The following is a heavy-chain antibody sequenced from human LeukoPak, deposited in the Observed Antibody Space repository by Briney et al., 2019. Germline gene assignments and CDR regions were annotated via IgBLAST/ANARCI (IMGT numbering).Heavy chain of an antibody. Sequence: ASVKVSCKASGGTFSSYAISWVRQAPGQGLEWMGWINPNSGGTNYAQKFQGRVTMTRDTSISTAYMELSRLRSDDTAVYYCATITIFGVGTTNWFDPWGQGTLVTVTS. D-gene: IGHD3-3*01. CDR2: INPNSGGT. V-gene: IGHV1-2*02. CDR3: ATITIFGVGTTNWFDP. CDR1: GGTFSSYA. J-gene: IGHJ5*02.